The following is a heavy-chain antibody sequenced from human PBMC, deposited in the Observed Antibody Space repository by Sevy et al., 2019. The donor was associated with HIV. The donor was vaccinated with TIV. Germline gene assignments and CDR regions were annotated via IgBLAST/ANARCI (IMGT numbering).Heavy chain of an antibody. J-gene: IGHJ6*03. D-gene: IGHD2-2*01. Sequence: GGSLRLSCAASGFTFSSYWMSWVRQAPGKGLEWVANIKQDGSEKYYVDSVKGRFTISRDNAKNSLYLQMNSLRAEDTAMYYCARNPLDCSSTSCYGVYYYYYYMDVWGKGTTVTVSS. CDR1: GFTFSSYW. CDR2: IKQDGSEK. V-gene: IGHV3-7*03. CDR3: ARNPLDCSSTSCYGVYYYYYYMDV.